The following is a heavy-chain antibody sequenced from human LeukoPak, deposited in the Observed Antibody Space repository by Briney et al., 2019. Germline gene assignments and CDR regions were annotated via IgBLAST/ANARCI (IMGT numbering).Heavy chain of an antibody. CDR2: IYSDGSGGST. Sequence: QSGGSLRLSCAASGFTFSSYGMTWVRQAPGKGLEWVSLIYSDGSGGSTYYADSVKGRFTISRDSSKNTLYLQMNSLRAEDTAVYYCAKTYSSSRAHYYYYYYMDVWGKGTTVTISS. CDR3: AKTYSSSRAHYYYYYYMDV. CDR1: GFTFSSYG. D-gene: IGHD6-13*01. V-gene: IGHV3-23*03. J-gene: IGHJ6*03.